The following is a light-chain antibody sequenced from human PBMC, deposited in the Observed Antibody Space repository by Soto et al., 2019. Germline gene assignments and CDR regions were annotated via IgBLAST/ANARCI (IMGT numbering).Light chain of an antibody. CDR2: AAS. CDR3: QQLSSYPVT. J-gene: IGKJ1*01. Sequence: IQMTQSPSTLSASVGDRVTITCRASHDIGIYLAWYQQKPGKAPNLLIYAASSLQRGVPSRFSGSGSGTDFTLTIRSLQPEDFATYHCQQLSSYPVTFGQRTNVDI. V-gene: IGKV1-9*01. CDR1: HDIGIY.